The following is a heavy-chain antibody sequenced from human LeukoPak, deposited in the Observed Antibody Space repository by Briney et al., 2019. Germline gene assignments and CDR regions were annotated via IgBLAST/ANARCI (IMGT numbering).Heavy chain of an antibody. Sequence: ALRLSCAASGFTFDDYAMHWVRQARGKGLEWVSGISWNSGSLVYADSVKGRFTISRDNAKNSLYLQMNSLRAEDTAVYYCTRGSITIFGVVTKGAFDIWGQGTMVTVSS. CDR2: ISWNSGSL. J-gene: IGHJ3*02. CDR3: TRGSITIFGVVTKGAFDI. CDR1: GFTFDDYA. V-gene: IGHV3-9*01. D-gene: IGHD3-3*01.